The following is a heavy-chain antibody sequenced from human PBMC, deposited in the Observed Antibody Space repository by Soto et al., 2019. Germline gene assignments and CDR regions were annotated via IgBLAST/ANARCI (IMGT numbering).Heavy chain of an antibody. J-gene: IGHJ4*02. CDR2: ISAYNGNT. V-gene: IGHV1-18*01. D-gene: IGHD2-2*01. Sequence: ASVKVSCKASGYTFTSYGISWVRQAPGQGLEWMGWISAYNGNTNYAQKLQGRVTMTTDTSTSTAYMELRSLRSDDTAVYYCARAAEGYFVVVPAAIDLYYWGQGTLVTVSS. CDR3: ARAAEGYFVVVPAAIDLYY. CDR1: GYTFTSYG.